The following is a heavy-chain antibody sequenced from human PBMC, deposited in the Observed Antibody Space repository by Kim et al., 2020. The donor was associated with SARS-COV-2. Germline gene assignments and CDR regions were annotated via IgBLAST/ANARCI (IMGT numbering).Heavy chain of an antibody. D-gene: IGHD1-1*01. V-gene: IGHV1-69*13. CDR3: ARSGGMVRNDPLVGY. CDR2: IIPIFGTA. CDR1: GGTFSSYA. J-gene: IGHJ4*02. Sequence: SVKVSCKASGGTFSSYAISWVRQAPGQGLEWMGGIIPIFGTANYAQKFQGRVTITADESTSTAYMELSSLRSEDTAVYYCARSGGMVRNDPLVGYWGQGTLVTVSS.